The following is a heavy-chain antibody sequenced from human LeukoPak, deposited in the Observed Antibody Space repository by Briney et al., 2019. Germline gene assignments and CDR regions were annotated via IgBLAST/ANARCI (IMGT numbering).Heavy chain of an antibody. V-gene: IGHV3-7*01. CDR2: IKRDGSEK. CDR1: GFTFTDYW. CDR3: ARGVGQYSSSPFDY. Sequence: GGSLRLSCAASGFTFTDYWMSWVRQAPGKGLEWVANIKRDGSEKYYVDSVKGRFTISRDNAKNSLYLQMNSLRAEDTAVYYCARGVGQYSSSPFDYWGQGTLVTVSS. D-gene: IGHD6-13*01. J-gene: IGHJ4*02.